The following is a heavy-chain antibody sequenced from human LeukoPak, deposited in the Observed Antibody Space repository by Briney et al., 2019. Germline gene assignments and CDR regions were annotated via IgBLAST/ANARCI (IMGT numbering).Heavy chain of an antibody. V-gene: IGHV6-1*01. CDR2: TYYRSKWYN. Sequence: SQTLSLTCAISGDSFSSNSAAWHWIRQSPSRGLEWLGRTYYRSKWYNDYAVSVKSRITINPDTSKNQFSLQLNSVTPEDTAVYYCAREPTSNWGAYYYGMDVWGQGTTVTVSS. D-gene: IGHD7-27*01. CDR3: AREPTSNWGAYYYGMDV. J-gene: IGHJ6*02. CDR1: GDSFSSNSAA.